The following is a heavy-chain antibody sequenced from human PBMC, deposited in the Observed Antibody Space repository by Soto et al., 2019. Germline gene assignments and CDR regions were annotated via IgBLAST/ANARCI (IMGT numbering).Heavy chain of an antibody. CDR3: ARNVARSNWFDP. D-gene: IGHD5-12*01. V-gene: IGHV4-59*01. J-gene: IGHJ5*02. Sequence: KASETLSLTCTVSGGSISSYYWSWIRQPPGKGLEWIGYIYYSGGTNYNPSLKSRVTISVDTSKNQFSLKLSSVTAADTAVYYYARNVARSNWFDPWGQGTLVTVSS. CDR2: IYYSGGT. CDR1: GGSISSYY.